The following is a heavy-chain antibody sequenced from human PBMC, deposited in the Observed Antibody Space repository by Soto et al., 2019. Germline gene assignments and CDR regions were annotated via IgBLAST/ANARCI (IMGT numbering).Heavy chain of an antibody. Sequence: GGSLRLSCAASGFTFSDYNMNWVRQAPGKGLEWVSSISNNGSNKYYADSVKGRFTISRDNSKNTLYLQMNSLRAEDTAVYYCAKGRIAARPYYFDYWGQGTLVTVSS. J-gene: IGHJ4*02. CDR1: GFTFSDYN. CDR2: ISNNGSNK. D-gene: IGHD6-6*01. V-gene: IGHV3-21*01. CDR3: AKGRIAARPYYFDY.